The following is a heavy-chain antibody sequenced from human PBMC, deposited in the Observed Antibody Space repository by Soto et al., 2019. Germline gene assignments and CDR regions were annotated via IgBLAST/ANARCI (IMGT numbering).Heavy chain of an antibody. V-gene: IGHV4-59*01. CDR3: ERGAMGNGYFDF. CDR2: ISDSGAT. Sequence: SETLFLTCFVSGVYIRGYYWSWIRQPPGKGLEWISYISDSGATRSSPSLSSRVTTSVDTSKNQFSLKLNSATAADTAVYYCERGAMGNGYFDFWGQGIVVTVSS. J-gene: IGHJ4*02. D-gene: IGHD1-26*01. CDR1: GVYIRGYY.